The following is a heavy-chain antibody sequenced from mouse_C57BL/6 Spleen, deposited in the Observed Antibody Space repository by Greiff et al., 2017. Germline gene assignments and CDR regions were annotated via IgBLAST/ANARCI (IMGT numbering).Heavy chain of an antibody. CDR2: ISYSGST. D-gene: IGHD1-1*01. CDR3: ARTGVARTWYFDV. V-gene: IGHV3-8*01. J-gene: IGHJ1*03. CDR1: GYSITSDY. Sequence: EVQVVESGPGLAKPSQTLSLPCSVTGYSITSDYWNWIRKFPGNKLEYMGYISYSGSTYYNPSLKSRISITRDTSKNQYYLQVNSVTTEDTATYYCARTGVARTWYFDVWGTGTTLTVSS.